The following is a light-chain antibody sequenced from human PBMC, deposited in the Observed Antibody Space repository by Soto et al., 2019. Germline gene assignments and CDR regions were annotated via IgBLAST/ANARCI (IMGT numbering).Light chain of an antibody. V-gene: IGKV3-20*01. CDR1: ESVKNNY. CDR2: GAS. Sequence: EIVMTQSPVTLSLSPGERSTLSFMSSESVKNNYLAWFQKKPGQAPRLLIYGASSRATGIPDRFSGSGSGTDFTLTVSRLEPEDFAVYYCQQYKKWPRTFGHGTKVDIK. CDR3: QQYKKWPRT. J-gene: IGKJ1*01.